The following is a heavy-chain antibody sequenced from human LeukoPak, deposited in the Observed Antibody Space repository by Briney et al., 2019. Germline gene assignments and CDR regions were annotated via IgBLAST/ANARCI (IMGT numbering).Heavy chain of an antibody. J-gene: IGHJ3*02. CDR1: GFTFSTYW. CDR3: ARDVSPRYSSGWADAFDI. D-gene: IGHD6-19*01. V-gene: IGHV3-7*01. CDR2: IKQDGSER. Sequence: GGSLRLSCAASGFTFSTYWMTWVRQAPGKGLEWVANIKQDGSERHYADSVTGRFTISRDNAKNSLYLQMNSLRAEDTAVYYCARDVSPRYSSGWADAFDIWGQGTMATVSS.